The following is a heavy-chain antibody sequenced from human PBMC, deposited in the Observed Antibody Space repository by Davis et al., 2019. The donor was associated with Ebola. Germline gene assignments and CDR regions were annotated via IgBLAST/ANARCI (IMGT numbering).Heavy chain of an antibody. CDR2: ISYDGSNK. Sequence: PGGSLRLSCAASGFTFSSYGMHWVRQAPGKGLEWVAVISYDGSNKYYADSVKGRFTISRDNSKNTLYLQMNSLRAEDTAVYYCAKDFMRGYMGYYYYMDVWGKGTTVTVSS. CDR3: AKDFMRGYMGYYYYMDV. J-gene: IGHJ6*03. CDR1: GFTFSSYG. D-gene: IGHD3-3*01. V-gene: IGHV3-30*18.